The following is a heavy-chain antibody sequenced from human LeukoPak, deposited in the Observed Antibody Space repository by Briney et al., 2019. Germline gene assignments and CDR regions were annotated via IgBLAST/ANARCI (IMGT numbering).Heavy chain of an antibody. D-gene: IGHD1-26*01. J-gene: IGHJ5*02. CDR1: GSTLSGSA. CDR3: TRDSGTYNWFDP. V-gene: IGHV3-73*01. CDR2: IDKKDKGYATAT. Sequence: TGGSLRLSCAASGSTLSGSAIHWVRQPSGKGLEWVGQIDKKDKGYATATAYAASVKGRFTISRDDSINTAYLQMKSLKTEDTALYYCTRDSGTYNWFDPWGQGTLVTVSS.